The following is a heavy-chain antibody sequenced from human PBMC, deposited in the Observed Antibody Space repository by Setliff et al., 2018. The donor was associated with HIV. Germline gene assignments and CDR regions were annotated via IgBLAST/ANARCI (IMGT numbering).Heavy chain of an antibody. J-gene: IGHJ4*02. CDR1: GGSITSDYQ. CDR2: IYHSGST. Sequence: SETLSLTCTVSGGSITSDYQWGWIRQPPGKGLEWIGSIYHSGSTYYNPSLKSRVTISVDTTKSQISLKLISVTAADTAVFYCVRVDYGDYDFDYWGQGTLVTVSS. CDR3: VRVDYGDYDFDY. D-gene: IGHD4-17*01. V-gene: IGHV4-38-2*02.